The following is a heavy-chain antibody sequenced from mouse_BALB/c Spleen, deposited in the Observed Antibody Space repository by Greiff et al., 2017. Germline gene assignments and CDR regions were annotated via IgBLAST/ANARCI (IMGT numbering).Heavy chain of an antibody. CDR3: ARYYGYDGWFAY. Sequence: VQLQQSAAELARPGASVKMSCKASGYTFTSYTMHWVKQRPGQGLEWIGYINPSSGYTEYNQKFKDKTTLTADKSSSTAYMQLSSLTSEDSAVYYCARYYGYDGWFAYWGQGTLVTVSA. V-gene: IGHV1-4*02. D-gene: IGHD2-2*01. CDR1: GYTFTSYT. CDR2: INPSSGYT. J-gene: IGHJ3*01.